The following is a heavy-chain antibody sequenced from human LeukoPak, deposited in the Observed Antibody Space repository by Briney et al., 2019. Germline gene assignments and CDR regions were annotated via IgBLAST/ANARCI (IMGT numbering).Heavy chain of an antibody. Sequence: GASVKVSCKASRYTFTGYYMHWVRQAPGQGLEWMGWINPNSGGTNYAQKFQGRVTMTRDTSISTAYMELSRLRSDDTAVYYCARDRAVATIGEVDYWGQGTLVTVSS. CDR3: ARDRAVATIGEVDY. CDR2: INPNSGGT. V-gene: IGHV1-2*02. CDR1: RYTFTGYY. J-gene: IGHJ4*02. D-gene: IGHD5-12*01.